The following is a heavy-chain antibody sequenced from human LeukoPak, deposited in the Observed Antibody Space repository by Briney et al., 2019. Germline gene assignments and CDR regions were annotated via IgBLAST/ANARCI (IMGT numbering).Heavy chain of an antibody. J-gene: IGHJ4*02. CDR2: ISSGGRTM. CDR1: GFRPSSFE. CDR3: ARGASWIQLWQFDH. Sequence: GGSLRLSCAASGFRPSSFEMNWVRLAPGEGREWVSYISSGGRTMYYADSVKGRFTISRDNAKDSLYLHMNSLGAEDTGVYFCARGASWIQLWQFDHWGQGTQVTVSS. D-gene: IGHD5-18*01. V-gene: IGHV3-48*03.